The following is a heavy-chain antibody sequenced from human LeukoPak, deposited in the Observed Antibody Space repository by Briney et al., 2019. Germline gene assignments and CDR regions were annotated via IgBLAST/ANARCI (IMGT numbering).Heavy chain of an antibody. CDR3: ARGETDDAFDI. Sequence: PSETLSLTCAASGGSISSGGYSWSWIRQPPGKGLEWIGYIYHSGSTYYNPSLKSRVTISVDRSKNQFSLKLSSVTAADTAVYNCARGETDDAFDIWGQGTMVTVSS. V-gene: IGHV4-30-2*01. CDR1: GGSISSGGYS. CDR2: IYHSGST. D-gene: IGHD1-26*01. J-gene: IGHJ3*02.